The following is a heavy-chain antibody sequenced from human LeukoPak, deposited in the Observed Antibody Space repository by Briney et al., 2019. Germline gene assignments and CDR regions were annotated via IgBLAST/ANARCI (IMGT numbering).Heavy chain of an antibody. Sequence: ASVKVSCKASGYTFTSYAMHWVRQAPGQRLERMGWINAGNGNTKYSQKFQGRVTITRDASASTAYMELSSLRSEDTAVYYCARGQYYYDSSGYYFEGMDVWGQGTTVTVSS. D-gene: IGHD3-22*01. CDR1: GYTFTSYA. CDR2: INAGNGNT. J-gene: IGHJ6*02. V-gene: IGHV1-3*01. CDR3: ARGQYYYDSSGYYFEGMDV.